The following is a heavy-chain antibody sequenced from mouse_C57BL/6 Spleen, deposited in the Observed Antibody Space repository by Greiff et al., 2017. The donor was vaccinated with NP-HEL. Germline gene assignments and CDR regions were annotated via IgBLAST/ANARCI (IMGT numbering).Heavy chain of an antibody. Sequence: QVQLKESGAELARPGASVKLSCKASGYTFTSYGISWVKQRTGQGLEWIGEIYPRSGNTYYNEKFKGKATLTADKSSSTAYMELRSLTSEDSAVYFCARCIDGYSGGYYWYFDVWGTGTTVTVSS. CDR3: ARCIDGYSGGYYWYFDV. CDR1: GYTFTSYG. D-gene: IGHD2-3*01. V-gene: IGHV1-81*01. CDR2: IYPRSGNT. J-gene: IGHJ1*03.